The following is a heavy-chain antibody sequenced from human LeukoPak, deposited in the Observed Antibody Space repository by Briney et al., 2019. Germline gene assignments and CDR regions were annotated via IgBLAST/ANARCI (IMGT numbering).Heavy chain of an antibody. V-gene: IGHV1-2*02. CDR2: INPNSGGT. CDR3: AREVVGDSSMSTDY. Sequence: ASVKVSCKASGYTFTGYYMHWVRQAPGQGLEWMGWINPNSGGTNYAQKFQGRVTMTRDTSISTAYMELSRLRSDDTAVYYCAREVVGDSSMSTDYWGQGTPVTVSS. D-gene: IGHD3-22*01. J-gene: IGHJ4*02. CDR1: GYTFTGYY.